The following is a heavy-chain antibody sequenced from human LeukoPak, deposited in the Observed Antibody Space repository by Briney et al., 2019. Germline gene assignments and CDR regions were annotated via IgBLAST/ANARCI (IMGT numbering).Heavy chain of an antibody. CDR3: ARRGMGALYYYYYYMDV. V-gene: IGHV3-21*01. Sequence: PGGSLRLSCAASGFTFSSYSMNWVRQAPGKGLEWVSSISSSSSYIYYADSVKGRFTISRDNAKNSLYLQMNSLRAEDTAVYYCARRGMGALYYYYYYMDVWGKGTTVTVSS. CDR2: ISSSSSYI. CDR1: GFTFSSYS. J-gene: IGHJ6*03. D-gene: IGHD1-26*01.